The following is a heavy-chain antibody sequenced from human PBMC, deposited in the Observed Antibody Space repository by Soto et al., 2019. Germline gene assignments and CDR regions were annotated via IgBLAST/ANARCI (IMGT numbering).Heavy chain of an antibody. D-gene: IGHD3-10*01. CDR3: ARDILSGGAYPDS. CDR1: GFTFSTYT. Sequence: LILSCAASGFTFSTYTSNWVRHAPVKLLEWISSISSGSSYIYYAGSVKGRFTISRDNAKNSLFLQMNSLRADDTAVYYCARDILSGGAYPDSWGQGTKVTVSS. CDR2: ISSGSSYI. J-gene: IGHJ5*01. V-gene: IGHV3-21*01.